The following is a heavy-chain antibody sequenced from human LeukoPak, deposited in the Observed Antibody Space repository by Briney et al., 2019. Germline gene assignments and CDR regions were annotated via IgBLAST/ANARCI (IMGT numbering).Heavy chain of an antibody. J-gene: IGHJ6*02. CDR3: ARSEQLWLLGVYYYGMDV. CDR1: GGSVSSTTYY. D-gene: IGHD5-18*01. CDR2: IYYSGST. Sequence: PSETLSLTCTVSGGSVSSTTYYWSWIRQPPGKGLEWIGYIYYSGSTNYNPSLKSRVTISVDTSKSQFSLKLSSVTATDTAVYYCARSEQLWLLGVYYYGMDVWGQGTTVTVSS. V-gene: IGHV4-61*01.